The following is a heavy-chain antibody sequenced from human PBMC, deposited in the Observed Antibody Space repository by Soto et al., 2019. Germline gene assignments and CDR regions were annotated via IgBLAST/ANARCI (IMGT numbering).Heavy chain of an antibody. CDR1: GFTFSSYA. D-gene: IGHD6-13*01. CDR3: AKEKYSSSWHAPFDY. J-gene: IGHJ4*02. CDR2: ISGSGGST. V-gene: IGHV3-23*01. Sequence: GGSLRLSCAASGFTFSSYAMSWVRQAPGKGLEWVSAISGSGGSTYYADSVKGRFTISRDNSKNTLYLQMNSLRAEDTGVYYCAKEKYSSSWHAPFDYWGQGTLVTVSS.